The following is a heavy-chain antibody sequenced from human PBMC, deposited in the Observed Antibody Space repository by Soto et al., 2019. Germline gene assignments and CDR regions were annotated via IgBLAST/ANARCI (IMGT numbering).Heavy chain of an antibody. CDR2: ITESGGSA. V-gene: IGHV3-23*01. D-gene: IGHD6-19*01. Sequence: EVQLLESGGGLVQPGESLRLSCAASGFTFSNYAMSWVRQAPGKGLEWVSGITESGGSAYHADSVKGRFTISRDNSRNTLYLQMNSLRAEDTAVYYCVKALDSGWHYFDYWGQGTLVTVSS. CDR1: GFTFSNYA. CDR3: VKALDSGWHYFDY. J-gene: IGHJ4*02.